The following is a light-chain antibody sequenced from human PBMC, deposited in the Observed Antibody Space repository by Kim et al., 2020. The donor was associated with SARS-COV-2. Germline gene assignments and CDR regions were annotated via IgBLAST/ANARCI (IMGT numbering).Light chain of an antibody. CDR2: EVS. J-gene: IGLJ3*02. CDR3: SSYAGSNNWV. CDR1: SSDVGGYNY. V-gene: IGLV2-8*01. Sequence: GQSVTNSCTGTSSDVGGYNYVSWDQQHPGKAPKLMIYEVSKRPSGVPDRFAGSKSGNTASLTVSGLQAEDEADYYCSSYAGSNNWVFGGGTQLTVL.